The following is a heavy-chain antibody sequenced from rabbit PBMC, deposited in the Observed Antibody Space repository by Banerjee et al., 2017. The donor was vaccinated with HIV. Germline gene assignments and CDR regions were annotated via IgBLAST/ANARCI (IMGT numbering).Heavy chain of an antibody. CDR2: ILTISGNT. CDR3: ARGYGDYAYAFNL. D-gene: IGHD6-1*01. Sequence: WVRQAPGKGLEWIACILTISGNTWYASWAKGRFTISKTSSTTVTLQMTSLTAADTATYFCARGYGDYAYAFNLWGQGTLVTVS. J-gene: IGHJ4*01. V-gene: IGHV1S40*01.